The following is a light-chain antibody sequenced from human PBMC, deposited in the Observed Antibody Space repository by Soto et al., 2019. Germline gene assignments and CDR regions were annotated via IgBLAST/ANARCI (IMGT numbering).Light chain of an antibody. J-gene: IGLJ2*01. CDR1: SSDVGGYNY. Sequence: QSALTQPPSASGSPGQSVTISCTGTSSDVGGYNYVSWYQQHPDKAPKLMIYEVSKRPSGVPDRFSGSKSGNTASLTVSGLQAEDEADYYCSSYAGSDIGVFGGGTKLTVL. V-gene: IGLV2-8*01. CDR3: SSYAGSDIGV. CDR2: EVS.